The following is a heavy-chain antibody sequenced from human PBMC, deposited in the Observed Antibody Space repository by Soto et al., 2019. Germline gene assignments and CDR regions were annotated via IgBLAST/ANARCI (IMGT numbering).Heavy chain of an antibody. CDR2: IDYDGGTT. V-gene: IGHV3-74*01. D-gene: IGHD2-15*01. CDR1: GFTFSSYW. Sequence: EVQLVESGGGLVQPGGSLRLSCAASGFTFSSYWMHWVRQAPGKGLEWVSRIDYDGGTTSYADSVKGRFTISRDNAKNTLYLPMRRLTAEDTAVYYCARVGRGAWWVFDTWGQGTLFTVS. CDR3: ARVGRGAWWVFDT. J-gene: IGHJ4*02.